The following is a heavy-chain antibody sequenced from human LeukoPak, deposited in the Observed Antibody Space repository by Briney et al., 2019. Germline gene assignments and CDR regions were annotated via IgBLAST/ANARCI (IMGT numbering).Heavy chain of an antibody. CDR3: ARDQAIFGVVILFDP. V-gene: IGHV3-21*01. CDR2: ISGSGGST. Sequence: GGSLRLSCAASGFTFSSYSMNWVRQAPGKGLEWVSAISGSGGSTYYADSVKGRFTISRDNAKNSLYLQMNSLRAEDTAVYYCARDQAIFGVVILFDPWGQGTLVTVSS. CDR1: GFTFSSYS. J-gene: IGHJ5*02. D-gene: IGHD3-3*01.